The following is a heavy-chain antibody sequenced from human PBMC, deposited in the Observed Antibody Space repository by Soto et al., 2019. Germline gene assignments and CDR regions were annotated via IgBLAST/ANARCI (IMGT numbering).Heavy chain of an antibody. J-gene: IGHJ5*02. Sequence: ASVKVSCKASGGTFSSYAISWVRQAPGQGLEWMGGIIPIFGTANYAQKFQGRVTITADESTSTAYMELSSLSSEDTAVYYCAREALITIFGVVTANWFDPWGQGTLVTVSS. CDR1: GGTFSSYA. V-gene: IGHV1-69*13. D-gene: IGHD3-3*01. CDR3: AREALITIFGVVTANWFDP. CDR2: IIPIFGTA.